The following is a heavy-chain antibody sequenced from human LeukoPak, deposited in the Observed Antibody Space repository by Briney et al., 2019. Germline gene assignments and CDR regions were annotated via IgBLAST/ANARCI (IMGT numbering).Heavy chain of an antibody. J-gene: IGHJ4*02. V-gene: IGHV1-46*01. CDR3: ARDYYGSGSPLDY. D-gene: IGHD3-10*01. CDR1: GDSLTKYY. CDR2: INPSDGST. Sequence: ASVKVSCKASGDSLTKYYIHWVRQAPGQGLEWMGIINPSDGSTTYTQKFQGRVTMTTDTSTSTVNMELSSLRSEDTAVYYCARDYYGSGSPLDYWGQGTLVTVSS.